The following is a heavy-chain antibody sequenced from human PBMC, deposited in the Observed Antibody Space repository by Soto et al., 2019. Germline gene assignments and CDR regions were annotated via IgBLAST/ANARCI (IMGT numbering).Heavy chain of an antibody. CDR1: GGTFSSYA. J-gene: IGHJ6*02. D-gene: IGHD5-18*01. CDR3: AREGTDTAMYGMDV. V-gene: IGHV1-69*13. Sequence: SVKVSCEASGGTFSSYAISWVRQAPGQGLEWMGGIIPIFGTANYAQKFQGRVTITADESTSTAYMELSSLRSEDTAVYYCAREGTDTAMYGMDVWGQGTTVTVSS. CDR2: IIPIFGTA.